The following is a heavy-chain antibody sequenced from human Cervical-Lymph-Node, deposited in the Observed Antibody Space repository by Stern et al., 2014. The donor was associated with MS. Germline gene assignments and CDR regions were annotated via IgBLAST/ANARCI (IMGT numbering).Heavy chain of an antibody. CDR1: GYTFTNYG. CDR2: ISAYNGNT. Sequence: QMQLVQSGAEVKKPGASVKVSCKASGYTFTNYGISWVRQAPGQGLELMGWISAYNGNTNYAQKPQGRVTMTTDTSTSTAYMELRSLRSDDTAVYYCARGHYDFWSGYSYYFDYWGQGTLVTVSS. V-gene: IGHV1-18*01. CDR3: ARGHYDFWSGYSYYFDY. D-gene: IGHD3-3*01. J-gene: IGHJ4*02.